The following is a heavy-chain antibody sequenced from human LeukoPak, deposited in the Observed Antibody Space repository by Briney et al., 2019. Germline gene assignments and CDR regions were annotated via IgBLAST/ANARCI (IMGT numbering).Heavy chain of an antibody. Sequence: HPGGSLRLSCAASGFTFSSYAMGWVRQAPGKGLEWVSAISGSGGNTYYADSVKGRFTISRDNSKNTLYLQMNSLRAEDTAVYYCALIRLYYYYYMDVWGKGTTVTVSS. CDR3: ALIRLYYYYYMDV. J-gene: IGHJ6*03. V-gene: IGHV3-23*01. D-gene: IGHD2-21*01. CDR2: ISGSGGNT. CDR1: GFTFSSYA.